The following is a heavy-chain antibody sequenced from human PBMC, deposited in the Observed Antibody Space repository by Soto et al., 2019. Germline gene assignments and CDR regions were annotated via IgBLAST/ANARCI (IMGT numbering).Heavy chain of an antibody. V-gene: IGHV1-69*01. D-gene: IGHD2-15*01. CDR2: IIPIFGSS. CDR1: GGTFSSYA. Sequence: QVQLVQSGAEVKKPGSSVKVSCKASGGTFSSYAISWVRQAPGQGLEWMGWIIPIFGSSNYAQKFQGRVTITADESTSTAYMGLSSLRSEDTAVYYWGGLYCSGGSCYSGRGRGFDYWGQGTLVTVSS. J-gene: IGHJ4*02. CDR3: GGLYCSGGSCYSGRGRGFDY.